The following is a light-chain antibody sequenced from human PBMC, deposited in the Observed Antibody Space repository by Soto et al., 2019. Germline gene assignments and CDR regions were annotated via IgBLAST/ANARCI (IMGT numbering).Light chain of an antibody. CDR3: QQFHSYPIT. CDR2: AAY. J-gene: IGKJ5*01. Sequence: DIQMTQSPSSLSASVGDRVTITCRASQSISSYLNWYQQKPGKAPKLLIYAAYSLQSGVPSRFTGSGSGIDFTLTISSLQPEDFATYYCQQFHSYPITFGQGTRLEIK. V-gene: IGKV1-39*01. CDR1: QSISSY.